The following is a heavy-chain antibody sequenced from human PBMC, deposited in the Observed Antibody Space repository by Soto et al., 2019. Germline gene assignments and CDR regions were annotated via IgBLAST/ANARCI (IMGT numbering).Heavy chain of an antibody. V-gene: IGHV5-51*01. CDR1: GYSFTRYW. Sequence: GESLKISCKGSGYSFTRYWLGWVRQLPGKGLERMGIIYPGDSDTRYSPSFPGQVTISADKSIRTAYLQWSSLNASDTAMYYCTRTSAAGKIYYGMDVWGEGTTVT. D-gene: IGHD6-13*01. CDR2: IYPGDSDT. CDR3: TRTSAAGKIYYGMDV. J-gene: IGHJ6*02.